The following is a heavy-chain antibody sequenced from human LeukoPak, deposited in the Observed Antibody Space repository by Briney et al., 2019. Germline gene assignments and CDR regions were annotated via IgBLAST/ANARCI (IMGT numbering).Heavy chain of an antibody. V-gene: IGHV3-30*04. Sequence: GGSLRLSFAASGFTFSSYAMHWVRQAPGKGLEWEAVISYDGSNKYYADSVKGRFTISRDNSKNTLYLQMNSLRAEDTAVYYCARRGYSYGSDYWGQGTLVTVSS. CDR1: GFTFSSYA. J-gene: IGHJ4*02. D-gene: IGHD5-18*01. CDR2: ISYDGSNK. CDR3: ARRGYSYGSDY.